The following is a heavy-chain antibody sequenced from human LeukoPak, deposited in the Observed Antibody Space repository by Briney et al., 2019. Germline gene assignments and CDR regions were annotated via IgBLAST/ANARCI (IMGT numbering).Heavy chain of an antibody. V-gene: IGHV3-21*01. CDR3: AREGGGIAVAGTFDY. J-gene: IGHJ4*02. D-gene: IGHD6-19*01. CDR1: GFTFSSFA. CDR2: ISSSSSYI. Sequence: GGSLRLSCAASGFTFSSFAMNWVRQAPGKGLEWVSSISSSSSYIYYADSVKGRFTISGDNAKNSLYLQMNSLRAEDTAVYYCAREGGGIAVAGTFDYWGQGTLVTVSS.